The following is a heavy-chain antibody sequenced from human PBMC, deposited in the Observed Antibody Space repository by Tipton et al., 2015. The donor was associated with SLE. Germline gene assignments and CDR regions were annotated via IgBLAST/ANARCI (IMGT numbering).Heavy chain of an antibody. CDR1: GGSISSHY. CDR2: IYYSGST. Sequence: TLSLTCTVSGGSISSHYWSWIRQPPGKGLEWIGYIYYSGSTNYNPSLKSRVTISVDTSKNQFSLKLSSVTAADTAVYYCATDSSGWYYFDYWGQGTLVTVSS. CDR3: ATDSSGWYYFDY. V-gene: IGHV4-59*11. J-gene: IGHJ4*02. D-gene: IGHD6-19*01.